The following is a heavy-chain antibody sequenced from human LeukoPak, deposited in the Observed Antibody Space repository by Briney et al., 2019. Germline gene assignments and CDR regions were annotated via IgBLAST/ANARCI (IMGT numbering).Heavy chain of an antibody. V-gene: IGHV3-30*04. J-gene: IGHJ4*02. CDR3: VRGTIAAAGIDY. Sequence: GGSLRLSCAASGFTFSSYAMHWVRQAPGKGLEWVAVISYDGSNKYYADSVKGRFTISRDNSKNTLYLQMNSLRAEDTAVYYCVRGTIAAAGIDYWGQGTLVTVSS. CDR1: GFTFSSYA. D-gene: IGHD6-13*01. CDR2: ISYDGSNK.